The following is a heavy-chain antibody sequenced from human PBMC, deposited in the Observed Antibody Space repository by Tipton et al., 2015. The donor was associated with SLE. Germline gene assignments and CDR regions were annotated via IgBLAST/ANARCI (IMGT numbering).Heavy chain of an antibody. Sequence: TLSLTCAVYGGSFSGYYWSWIRQPPGKGLEWIGEINHSGSTNYNPSLKSRVTISEGTSKNQFSLKLRSVTAADTAVYYCATESGHYDFWSGYYTHYYMDVWGKGTTVTVSS. CDR2: INHSGST. D-gene: IGHD3-3*01. J-gene: IGHJ6*03. V-gene: IGHV4-34*01. CDR3: ATESGHYDFWSGYYTHYYMDV. CDR1: GGSFSGYY.